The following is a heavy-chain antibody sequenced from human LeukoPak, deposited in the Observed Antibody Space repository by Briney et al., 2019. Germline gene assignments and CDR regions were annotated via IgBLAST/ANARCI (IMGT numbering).Heavy chain of an antibody. CDR3: AKDLSSRPWYGMDV. J-gene: IGHJ6*02. V-gene: IGHV3-23*01. CDR2: ISGSGGST. D-gene: IGHD6-13*01. Sequence: GGSLRLSCAASGFTFSSYAMSWVRQAPGKGLEWVSAISGSGGSTYYADSVKGRFTISRDNAKNSLYLQMNSLRAEDTALYYCAKDLSSRPWYGMDVWGQGTTVTVSS. CDR1: GFTFSSYA.